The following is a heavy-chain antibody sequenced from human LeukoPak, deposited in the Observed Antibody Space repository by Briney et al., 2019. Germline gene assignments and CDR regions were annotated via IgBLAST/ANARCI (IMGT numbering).Heavy chain of an antibody. J-gene: IGHJ6*02. Sequence: QPGGSLTLSCTASGFTLCRYGKQGPRHAPGEAGVGVADKWYEGSNKYYADSVKGRFTNSRDNSKNPLYLQMNRLRAEDTAVYYCARDSLSLGVRGVTFYYYYGMDVWGQGTTVTVSS. CDR1: GFTLCRYG. CDR3: ARDSLSLGVRGVTFYYYYGMDV. D-gene: IGHD3-10*01. V-gene: IGHV3-33*01. CDR2: KWYEGSNK.